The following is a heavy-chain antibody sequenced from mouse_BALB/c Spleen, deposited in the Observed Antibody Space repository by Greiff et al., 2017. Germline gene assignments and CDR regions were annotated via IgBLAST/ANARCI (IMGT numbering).Heavy chain of an antibody. CDR2: ISSGSSTI. D-gene: IGHD2-14*01. Sequence: EVHLVESGGGLVQPGGSRKLSCAASGFTFSSFGMHWVRQAPEKGLEWVAYISSGSSTIYYADTVKGRFTISRDNPKNTLFLQMTSLRSEDTAMYYCARDYRYAPDYWGQGTTLTVSS. J-gene: IGHJ2*01. V-gene: IGHV5-17*02. CDR1: GFTFSSFG. CDR3: ARDYRYAPDY.